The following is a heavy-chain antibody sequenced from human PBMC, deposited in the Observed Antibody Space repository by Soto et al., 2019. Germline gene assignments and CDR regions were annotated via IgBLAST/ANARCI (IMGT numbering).Heavy chain of an antibody. CDR2: INSDGSNI. CDR1: GFTFSSYW. V-gene: IGHV3-74*01. Sequence: GGSLRLSCAASGFTFSSYWMHWVRQAPGKGLVWVSRINSDGSNIIYADSVKGRFTISRDNAKNTLSLQMNSLRAEDTAVYYCASSTRRRWYYWGQGALVTVSS. CDR3: ASSTRRRWYY. D-gene: IGHD2-15*01. J-gene: IGHJ4*02.